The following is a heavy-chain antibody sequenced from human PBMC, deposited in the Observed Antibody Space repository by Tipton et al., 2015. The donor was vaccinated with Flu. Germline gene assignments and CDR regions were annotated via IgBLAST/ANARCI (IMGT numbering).Heavy chain of an antibody. CDR1: GGSISSYY. D-gene: IGHD3-22*01. V-gene: IGHV4-59*08. Sequence: TLSLTCTVSGGSISSYYWSWIRQPPGKGLEWIGYIYYSGSTNYNPSLKSRVTISVDTSKNQFSLKLSSVTAADTAVYYCARLGLHGYDSGGYWLIDYWGQGTLVTVSS. CDR2: IYYSGST. J-gene: IGHJ4*02. CDR3: ARLGLHGYDSGGYWLIDY.